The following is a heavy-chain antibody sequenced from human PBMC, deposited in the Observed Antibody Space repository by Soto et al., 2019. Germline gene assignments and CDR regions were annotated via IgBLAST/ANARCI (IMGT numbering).Heavy chain of an antibody. D-gene: IGHD3-10*01. CDR3: ARGAPWGITFPFDM. Sequence: LLVESGGGLVKPGASLRLSCLASEFTFSDYYMHWIRQAPGKGLEWISSITSTSTTTDYADSVKGRFTIIRDNAKNSLFLQMSSLRVDDTAIYYCARGAPWGITFPFDMWGQGTMVSVSS. CDR1: EFTFSDYY. V-gene: IGHV3-11*01. CDR2: ITSTSTTT. J-gene: IGHJ3*02.